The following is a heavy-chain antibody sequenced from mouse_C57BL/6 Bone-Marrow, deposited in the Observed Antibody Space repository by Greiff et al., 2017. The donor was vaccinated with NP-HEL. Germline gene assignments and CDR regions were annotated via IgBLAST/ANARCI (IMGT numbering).Heavy chain of an antibody. Sequence: EVQVVESGGGLVKPGGSLKLSCAASGFTFSSYAMSWVRQTPEKRLEWVATISDGGSYTYYPDNVKGRFTISRDNAKNNLYLQMSHLKSEDTAMYYCARVYGNFDVWGTGTTVTVSS. V-gene: IGHV5-4*01. CDR3: ARVYGNFDV. J-gene: IGHJ1*03. D-gene: IGHD2-1*01. CDR2: ISDGGSYT. CDR1: GFTFSSYA.